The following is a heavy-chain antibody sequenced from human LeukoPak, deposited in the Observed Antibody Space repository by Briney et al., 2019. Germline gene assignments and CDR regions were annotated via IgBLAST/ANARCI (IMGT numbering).Heavy chain of an antibody. Sequence: GGSLRLSCAASGFTFSSYGMSWVRQAPGKGLEWVSDISGSGGSTYYADSVKGRFTISRDNSKNTLYLQMNSLRAEDTAVYYCARSTGYTVTTHDYWGQGTLVTVSS. CDR3: ARSTGYTVTTHDY. V-gene: IGHV3-23*01. CDR1: GFTFSSYG. CDR2: ISGSGGST. D-gene: IGHD4-17*01. J-gene: IGHJ4*02.